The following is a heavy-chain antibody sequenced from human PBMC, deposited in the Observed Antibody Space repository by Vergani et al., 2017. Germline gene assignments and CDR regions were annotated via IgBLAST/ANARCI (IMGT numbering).Heavy chain of an antibody. V-gene: IGHV3-23*01. D-gene: IGHD3-9*01. CDR3: AREVKYYDILTGYKGEGWFCP. CDR2: ISGSGGST. J-gene: IGHJ5*02. CDR1: GFTFSSYA. Sequence: EVQLLESGGGLVQPGGSLRLSCAASGFTFSSYAMSWVRQAPGKGLEWVSAISGSGGSTYFADSVKGRFTISRDNSKNTLYLQMNSLRAEDTAVYYCAREVKYYDILTGYKGEGWFCPWGQGTLVTVSS.